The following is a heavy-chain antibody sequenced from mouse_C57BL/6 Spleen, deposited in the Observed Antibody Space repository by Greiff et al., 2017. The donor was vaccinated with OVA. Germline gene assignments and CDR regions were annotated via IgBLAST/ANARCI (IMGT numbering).Heavy chain of an antibody. V-gene: IGHV1-76*01. Sequence: QVQLKESGAELVRPGASVKLSCKASGYTFTDYYINWVKQRPGQGLEWIARIYPGSGNTYYNEKFKGKATLTAEKSSSTAYMQLSSLTSEDSAVYFCARNGDYSNPFDYWGQGTTLTVSS. CDR2: IYPGSGNT. D-gene: IGHD2-5*01. CDR3: ARNGDYSNPFDY. J-gene: IGHJ2*01. CDR1: GYTFTDYY.